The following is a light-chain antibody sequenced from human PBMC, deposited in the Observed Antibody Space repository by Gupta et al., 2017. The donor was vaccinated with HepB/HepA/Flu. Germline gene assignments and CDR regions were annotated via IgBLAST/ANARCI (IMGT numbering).Light chain of an antibody. J-gene: IGKJ5*01. V-gene: IGKV1-17*01. CDR2: TAS. CDR1: QGIRDD. Sequence: DIQMTQSPSSLSASVGDRVTITCRASQGIRDDLSWYQQKLGRAPKRLIYTASSLQNGVPSRFSGSGSGTEFTLTISSLQPEDSATYYCLQHNGYPLTFGQGTRLEI. CDR3: LQHNGYPLT.